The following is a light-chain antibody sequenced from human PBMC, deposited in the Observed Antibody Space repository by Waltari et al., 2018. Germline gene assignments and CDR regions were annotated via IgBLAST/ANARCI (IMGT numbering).Light chain of an antibody. CDR1: QSVSSH. CDR3: QQRGNWPLT. V-gene: IGKV3-11*01. Sequence: EIVLTQSPATLSLSPGERATLSCRASQSVSSHLAWYQQKPGQAPRHLIYDASNSATGIPARFSGSGSGTDFTLTISSLEPEDFAVYYCQQRGNWPLTFGGGTKVEIK. CDR2: DAS. J-gene: IGKJ4*01.